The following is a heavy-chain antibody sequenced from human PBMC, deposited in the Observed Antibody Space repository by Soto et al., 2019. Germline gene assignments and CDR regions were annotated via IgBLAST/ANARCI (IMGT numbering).Heavy chain of an antibody. CDR1: GGSISSGDYY. Sequence: SETLSLTCTVSGGSISSGDYYWSWIRQPPGKGLEWIGYIYYSGSTYYNPSLKSRVTISVDTSKNQFSLKLSSVTAADTAVYYCARGVVVVVAATLGEDWFDPWGQGTLVTVSS. CDR3: ARGVVVVVAATLGEDWFDP. D-gene: IGHD2-15*01. J-gene: IGHJ5*02. CDR2: IYYSGST. V-gene: IGHV4-30-4*01.